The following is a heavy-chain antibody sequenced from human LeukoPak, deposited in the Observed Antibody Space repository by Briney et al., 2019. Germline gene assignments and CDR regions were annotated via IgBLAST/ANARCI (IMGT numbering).Heavy chain of an antibody. V-gene: IGHV3-30*02. CDR2: IRYDGSNK. CDR1: GFTFSSYE. J-gene: IGHJ4*02. D-gene: IGHD6-19*01. CDR3: ARILDSAWGELGY. Sequence: PGGSLRLSCAASGFTFSSYEMNWVRQAPGKGLEGVAFIRYDGSNKYYADSVKGRFTISRDNSKNTLYLQMNSLRAEDTAVYYCARILDSAWGELGYWGQGTLVTVSS.